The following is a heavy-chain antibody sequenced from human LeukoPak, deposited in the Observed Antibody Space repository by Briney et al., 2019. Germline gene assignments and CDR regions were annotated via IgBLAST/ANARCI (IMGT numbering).Heavy chain of an antibody. CDR2: IKQDGSDK. Sequence: GGSLRLSCAASGFTFSSSWMSWVRQAPGKGLEWVAHIKQDGSDKYYVDSVKGRFTISRDNAKNSLYLQMNSLRADDTAMYYCTRHSSGSYYTYWGQGTLVTVSS. D-gene: IGHD3-10*01. CDR3: TRHSSGSYYTY. CDR1: GFTFSSSW. J-gene: IGHJ4*02. V-gene: IGHV3-7*01.